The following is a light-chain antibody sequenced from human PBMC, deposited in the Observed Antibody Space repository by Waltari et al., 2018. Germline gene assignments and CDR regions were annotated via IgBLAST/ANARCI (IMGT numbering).Light chain of an antibody. J-gene: IGKJ1*01. Sequence: EFVLTQSPGPLSLSPGERAPLSCRASQSVSSSYLAWYQQTPGQAPRLLIYGASSRATGIPDRFSGSGSGTDFTLTISRLEPEDFAVYYCQQYGSSPWTFGQGTKVEIK. CDR3: QQYGSSPWT. CDR1: QSVSSSY. V-gene: IGKV3-20*01. CDR2: GAS.